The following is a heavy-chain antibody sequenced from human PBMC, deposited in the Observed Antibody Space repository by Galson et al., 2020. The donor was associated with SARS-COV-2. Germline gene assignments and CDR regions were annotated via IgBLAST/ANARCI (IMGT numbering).Heavy chain of an antibody. CDR3: ARCRESFYDSCAFYHGSWFDP. V-gene: IGHV1-18*01. CDR2: ISTYNGNT. J-gene: IGHJ5*02. CDR1: GYTFNHYG. D-gene: IGHD3-22*01. Sequence: GESLKISCKASGYTFNHYGIGWVRQAPGQGLQWMGWISTYNGNTNYAQSLQGRVTMTTDTSTSTAYMELRSLRSDDTAVYYCARCRESFYDSCAFYHGSWFDPWGQGTLVTVSS.